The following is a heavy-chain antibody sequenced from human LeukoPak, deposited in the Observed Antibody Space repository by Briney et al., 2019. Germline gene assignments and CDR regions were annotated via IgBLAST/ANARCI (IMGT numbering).Heavy chain of an antibody. D-gene: IGHD1-26*01. CDR3: APSIVGAYDAFDI. CDR1: GYTFTGYY. V-gene: IGHV1-2*02. CDR2: INPNSGGT. Sequence: GASVKVSCKASGYTFTGYYMHWVRQAPGQGLEWMGWINPNSGGTNYAQKFQGRVTMTRDTSISTAYMELSRLRSDDTAVYYCAPSIVGAYDAFDIWGQGTMVTVSS. J-gene: IGHJ3*02.